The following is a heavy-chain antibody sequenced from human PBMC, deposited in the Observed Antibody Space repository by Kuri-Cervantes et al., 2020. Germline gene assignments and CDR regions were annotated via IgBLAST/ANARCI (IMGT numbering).Heavy chain of an antibody. CDR2: IYYSGST. J-gene: IGHJ5*02. CDR1: GGSISSSSYY. Sequence: SETLSLTCTVSGGSISSSSYYWGWIRQPPGKGLEWIGSIYYSGSTYYNPSLKSRVTISVDTSKNQSSLKLSSVTAADTAVYYCARESEYSSSSVFDPWGQGTLVTVSS. V-gene: IGHV4-39*07. D-gene: IGHD6-6*01. CDR3: ARESEYSSSSVFDP.